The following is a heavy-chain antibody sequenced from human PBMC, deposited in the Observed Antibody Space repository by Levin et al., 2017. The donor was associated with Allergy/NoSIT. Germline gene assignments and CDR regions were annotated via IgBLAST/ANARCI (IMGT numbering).Heavy chain of an antibody. CDR1: GGSISSGSYY. Sequence: SCKVSGGSISSGSYYWSWIRQPAAKGLESIGRIYSSGSANYNPSLKSRVTISVDTSKNQFSLKLSSVTAADTAVYYCARAEVGSEHWGQGTLVTVSS. J-gene: IGHJ4*02. CDR3: ARAEVGSEH. D-gene: IGHD3-10*01. V-gene: IGHV4-61*02. CDR2: IYSSGSA.